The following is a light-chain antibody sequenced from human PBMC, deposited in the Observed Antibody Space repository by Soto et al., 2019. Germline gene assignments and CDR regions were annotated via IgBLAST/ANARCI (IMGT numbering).Light chain of an antibody. CDR3: MQGTHWPPIT. Sequence: VMTQSPDSLAVSVVESSTINCKSSQIVLYSSNNKNYLAWFQQRPGQSPRRLIYKVSNRDSGVPDRFSGSGSGTDFTLKISRVEAEDVGVYYCMQGTHWPPITFGQGTRLEIK. V-gene: IGKV2-30*01. J-gene: IGKJ5*01. CDR1: QIVLYSSNNKNY. CDR2: KVS.